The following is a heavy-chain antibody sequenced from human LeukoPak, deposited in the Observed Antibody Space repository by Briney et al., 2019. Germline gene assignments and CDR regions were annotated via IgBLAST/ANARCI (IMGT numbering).Heavy chain of an antibody. CDR3: AKDTEMDIVVVPAAPYGMDV. D-gene: IGHD2-2*03. CDR2: ISYDGSNK. J-gene: IGHJ6*02. V-gene: IGHV3-30-3*01. Sequence: PGRSLRLSCAASGFTFSSYAMHWVRQAPGKGLEWVAVISYDGSNKYYADSVKGRFTISRDDSKNTLYLQMNSLRAEDTALYYCAKDTEMDIVVVPAAPYGMDVWGQGTTVTVSS. CDR1: GFTFSSYA.